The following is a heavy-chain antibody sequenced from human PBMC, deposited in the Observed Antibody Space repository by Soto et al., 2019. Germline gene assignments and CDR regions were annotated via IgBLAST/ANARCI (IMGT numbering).Heavy chain of an antibody. J-gene: IGHJ3*01. CDR1: GFSGSSNGVG. V-gene: IGHV2-5*02. CDR2: IYWDDET. Sequence: QITLKESGPTVVKPTQTLTLTCTFSGFSGSSNGVGVSWFRHSPGKALEWLALIYWDDETRYRPSLKRRVTINKDTSKSPVVLRITNMHPVDTATYFCALLLGGWGDGCDAWGQGTTVTVSS. CDR3: ALLLGGWGDGCDA. D-gene: IGHD6-19*01.